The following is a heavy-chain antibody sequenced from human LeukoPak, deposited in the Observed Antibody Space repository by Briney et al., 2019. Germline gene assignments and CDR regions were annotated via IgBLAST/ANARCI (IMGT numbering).Heavy chain of an antibody. V-gene: IGHV1-2*02. CDR1: GYTFTGYY. CDR3: ARGFGSGLGYYYYYYMDV. Sequence: ASVKVSCKASGYTFTGYYMHWVRQAPGQGLEWMGWINPNSGGTNYAQKFQGRVTMTRDTSISTAYMELSRLRSDDTAVYYCARGFGSGLGYYYYYYMDVWGKGTTVTIPS. J-gene: IGHJ6*03. D-gene: IGHD3-10*01. CDR2: INPNSGGT.